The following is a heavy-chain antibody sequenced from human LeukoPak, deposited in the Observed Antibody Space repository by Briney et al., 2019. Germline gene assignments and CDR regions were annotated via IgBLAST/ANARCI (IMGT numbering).Heavy chain of an antibody. D-gene: IGHD3-22*01. CDR1: GFTFSSYK. J-gene: IGHJ3*02. CDR3: ARDHHRRLYDSQARDTFDI. Sequence: GGSLRLSCAASGFTFSSYKMNWVRQAPGKGLEWVSYTSSSGSTIYYADSVKGRFTISRDNAKNSLYLQMNSLRAEDTAVYYCARDHHRRLYDSQARDTFDIWGQGTMVTVSS. V-gene: IGHV3-48*01. CDR2: TSSSGSTI.